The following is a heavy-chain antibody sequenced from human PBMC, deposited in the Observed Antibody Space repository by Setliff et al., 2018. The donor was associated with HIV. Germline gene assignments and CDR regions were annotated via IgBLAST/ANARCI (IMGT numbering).Heavy chain of an antibody. Sequence: SETLSLTCAVYGSSFNNYYWSWIRQSPGKGLEWIGEIDHSGGPNYKSSLKSRVTITIDTSKNHFSLKVTSVTAADTEIYYCARGPVSGYDRGWVDSWGQGTQVTVSS. V-gene: IGHV4-34*01. CDR3: ARGPVSGYDRGWVDS. D-gene: IGHD5-12*01. CDR2: IDHSGGP. J-gene: IGHJ4*02. CDR1: GSSFNNYY.